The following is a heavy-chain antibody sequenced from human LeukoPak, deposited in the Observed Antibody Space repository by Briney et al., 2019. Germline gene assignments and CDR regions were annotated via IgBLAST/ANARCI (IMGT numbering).Heavy chain of an antibody. CDR2: ISSSGSYI. CDR3: ARHSIQLWSMYYFDY. D-gene: IGHD5-18*01. J-gene: IGHJ4*02. CDR1: GFTFNSYS. Sequence: GGSLRLSCAASGFTFNSYSMNWVRQAPGKGLEWVSSISSSGSYIYYADSVKGRFTISSDNAKNSLYLQMNGLRAEDTAMYYCARHSIQLWSMYYFDYWGQGTLVTVSS. V-gene: IGHV3-21*01.